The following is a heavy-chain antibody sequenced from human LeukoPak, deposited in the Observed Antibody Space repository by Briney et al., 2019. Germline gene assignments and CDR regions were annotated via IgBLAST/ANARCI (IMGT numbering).Heavy chain of an antibody. CDR3: ARGRASANFDY. D-gene: IGHD5-12*01. V-gene: IGHV4-61*01. Sequence: PSETLSLTCAVYGGSVSSGSYYWSWIRQPPGKGLEWIGFIYYSGSTNYNPSLKSRVTISIDTSKNQFSLKLSSVTAADTAVYYCARGRASANFDYWGQGTLVTVSS. J-gene: IGHJ4*02. CDR1: GGSVSSGSYY. CDR2: IYYSGST.